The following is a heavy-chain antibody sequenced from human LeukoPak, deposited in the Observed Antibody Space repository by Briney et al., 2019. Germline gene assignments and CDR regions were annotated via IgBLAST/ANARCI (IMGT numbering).Heavy chain of an antibody. CDR1: GFIFNNYG. CDR2: ISYDGSNR. CDR3: ARGTTRDGYNYYFDY. J-gene: IGHJ4*02. Sequence: GGSLRLSCAPSGFIFNNYGLHWVRQAPGKGLEWVAVISYDGSNRFYADSVKGRFTISRDNSKNMLYMQMNSLTIEDTAVYYCARGTTRDGYNYYFDYWGQGTLVTVSS. V-gene: IGHV3-30*04. D-gene: IGHD5-24*01.